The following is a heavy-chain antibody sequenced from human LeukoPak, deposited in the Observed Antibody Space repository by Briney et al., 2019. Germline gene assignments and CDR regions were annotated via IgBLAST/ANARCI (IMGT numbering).Heavy chain of an antibody. V-gene: IGHV3-23*01. CDR2: ISGSGSTT. CDR1: GFTFSSYA. Sequence: QPGGSLRLSCAASGFTFSSYAMNWVRQAPGKGLEWVSAISGSGSTTYYADSVKGRFTISRDNSKNTLFLQMNSLTAEDTAIYSCARPRLEYCSGGSCFDAFDIWGQGTMATVSS. D-gene: IGHD2-15*01. CDR3: ARPRLEYCSGGSCFDAFDI. J-gene: IGHJ3*02.